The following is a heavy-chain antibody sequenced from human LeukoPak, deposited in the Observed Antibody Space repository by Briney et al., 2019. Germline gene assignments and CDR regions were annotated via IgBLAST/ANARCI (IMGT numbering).Heavy chain of an antibody. J-gene: IGHJ4*02. CDR1: GFTFSSYG. V-gene: IGHV3-33*01. CDR3: ARDRDYGSGTVFKV. CDR2: IWYDGSNK. Sequence: GGSLRLSCAASGFTFSSYGMHGVRRAPGKGLEWVAVIWYDGSNKYYADSVKGRFTISRDNSMNTLYLQMNSLRAEDTAVYYCARDRDYGSGTVFKVWGQGTLVTVSS. D-gene: IGHD3-10*01.